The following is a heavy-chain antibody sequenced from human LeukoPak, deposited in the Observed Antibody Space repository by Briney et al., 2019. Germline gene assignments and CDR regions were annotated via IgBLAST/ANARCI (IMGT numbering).Heavy chain of an antibody. V-gene: IGHV1-18*01. Sequence: ASVKVSCKASGGTFSSYAISCVRQAPGQGLECMGWLSAYNGDTNYAQKFQGRVTMTTDTSTSTAYMELRSLRSDDTAVYYCARDVDRSSWYYFDYWGQGTLVTVSS. CDR1: GGTFSSYA. J-gene: IGHJ4*02. D-gene: IGHD6-13*01. CDR3: ARDVDRSSWYYFDY. CDR2: LSAYNGDT.